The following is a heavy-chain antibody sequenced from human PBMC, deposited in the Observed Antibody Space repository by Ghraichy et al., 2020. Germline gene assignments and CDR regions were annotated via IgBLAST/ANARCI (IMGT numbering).Heavy chain of an antibody. CDR1: GGSISSSSYY. Sequence: SETLSLTCTVSGGSISSSSYYWGWIRQPPGKGLEWIGSIYYSGSTYYNPSLKSRVTISVDTSKNQFSLKLSSVTAADTAVYYCISGGGELVVVAATRPDAFDIWGQGTMVTVSS. J-gene: IGHJ3*02. D-gene: IGHD2-15*01. V-gene: IGHV4-39*01. CDR2: IYYSGST. CDR3: ISGGGELVVVAATRPDAFDI.